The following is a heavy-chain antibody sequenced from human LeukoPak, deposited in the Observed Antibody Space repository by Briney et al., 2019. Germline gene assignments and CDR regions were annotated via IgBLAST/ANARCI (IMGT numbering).Heavy chain of an antibody. CDR2: IYPGDSDT. J-gene: IGHJ4*02. D-gene: IGHD3-22*01. Sequence: GESLKISWKGSGYSFTSYWIGWVRQMPGKGLEWMGIIYPGDSDTRYSPSFQGQVTISADKSISTAYLQWSSLKASDTAMYYCATTSDSSGVAFDYWGQGTLVTVSS. CDR3: ATTSDSSGVAFDY. CDR1: GYSFTSYW. V-gene: IGHV5-51*01.